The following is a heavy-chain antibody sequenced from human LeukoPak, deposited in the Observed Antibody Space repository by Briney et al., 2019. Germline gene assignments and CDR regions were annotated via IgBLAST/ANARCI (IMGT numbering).Heavy chain of an antibody. V-gene: IGHV4-61*02. CDR1: GASITSGNYF. Sequence: SENLSLTCTVSGASITSGNYFWYWIRQPAGKGLEWIGRIYTSGHTNYNPSLKSRVTISLDTAKNQFSLEVSSVTAADTAVYYCASGAWSGYYYYGMDVWGQGTTVTVSS. J-gene: IGHJ6*02. CDR3: ASGAWSGYYYYGMDV. CDR2: IYTSGHT. D-gene: IGHD3-3*01.